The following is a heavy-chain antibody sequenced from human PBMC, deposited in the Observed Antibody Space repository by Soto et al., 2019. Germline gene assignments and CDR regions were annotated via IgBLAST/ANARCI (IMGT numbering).Heavy chain of an antibody. D-gene: IGHD4-17*01. CDR1: GFTVSSNY. V-gene: IGHV3-66*01. Sequence: GGSLRLSCAASGFTVSSNYMSWVRQAPGKGLEWVSVIYSGGSTYYADSVKGRFTISRHNSKNTLYLQMNSLRVEDTAVYYCARALDSGEDYGGNSGAFDIWGQGTMVTVSS. CDR3: ARALDSGEDYGGNSGAFDI. CDR2: IYSGGST. J-gene: IGHJ3*02.